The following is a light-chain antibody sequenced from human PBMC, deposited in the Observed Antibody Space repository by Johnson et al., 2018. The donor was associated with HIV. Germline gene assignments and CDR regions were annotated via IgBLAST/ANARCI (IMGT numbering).Light chain of an antibody. CDR2: RSN. J-gene: IGLJ1*01. CDR1: SSNIGSNT. CDR3: EAWDDSLNGLV. Sequence: QPLLTQPPSASGTPGQRVTISCSGSSSNIGSNTVNWYQQLPGTAPKLLIYRSNQRPSGVPDRFSGSKSGTSASLAISGLQAEDEADYYCEAWDDSLNGLVFGTGTQVPGL. V-gene: IGLV1-44*01.